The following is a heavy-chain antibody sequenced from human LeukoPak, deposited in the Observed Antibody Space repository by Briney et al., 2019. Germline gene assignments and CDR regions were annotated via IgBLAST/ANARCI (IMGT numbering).Heavy chain of an antibody. Sequence: PGGSLRLSCAASGFTFSDFGMNLVRQTPGKGLEWVSSITSSGSFINYADSVKGRFTISRDNAKNSLYLQMNSLRAEDTAVYYCVRGLGYCSSTRCSPGYYMDVWGKGTTVTVSS. CDR1: GFTFSDFG. CDR2: ITSSGSFI. J-gene: IGHJ6*03. V-gene: IGHV3-21*01. D-gene: IGHD2-2*01. CDR3: VRGLGYCSSTRCSPGYYMDV.